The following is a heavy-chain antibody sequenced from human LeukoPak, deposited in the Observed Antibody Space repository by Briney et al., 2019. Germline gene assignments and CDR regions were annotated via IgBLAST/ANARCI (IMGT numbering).Heavy chain of an antibody. V-gene: IGHV4-59*01. J-gene: IGHJ3*02. D-gene: IGHD3-22*01. CDR1: GGSISGYY. Sequence: SEALSLTCTVSGGSISGYYWSWIRQPPGKGLEWIGYIYYSGSTKYNPSLKSRVTMSVDTSRNQFSLKLSSVTAADTAVYYCARGGLENGYHSNDGFDIWGQGTMVTVSS. CDR3: ARGGLENGYHSNDGFDI. CDR2: IYYSGST.